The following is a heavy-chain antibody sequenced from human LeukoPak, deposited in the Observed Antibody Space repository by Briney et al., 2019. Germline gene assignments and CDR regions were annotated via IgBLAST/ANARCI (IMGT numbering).Heavy chain of an antibody. CDR2: ISGSGGST. Sequence: GGSLRLSCAASGFTFRSYGMSWVRQAPGKGLEWVSAISGSGGSTYYADSVKGRFTISRDNSKNTLYLQMNSLRAEDTAVYYCAKAHRLASGSYFWFDPWGQGTLVTVSS. D-gene: IGHD1-26*01. J-gene: IGHJ5*02. CDR3: AKAHRLASGSYFWFDP. V-gene: IGHV3-23*01. CDR1: GFTFRSYG.